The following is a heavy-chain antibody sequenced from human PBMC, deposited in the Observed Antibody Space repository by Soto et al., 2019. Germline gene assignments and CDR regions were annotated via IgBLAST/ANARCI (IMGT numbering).Heavy chain of an antibody. V-gene: IGHV3-72*01. CDR3: VSSWGDYRDFDY. Sequence: EVQLVESGGDLVQPGGSLRLSCAASGFTFSAYYMDWVRQAPGKGLEWVGRIRNKANSYTTEYAASVQGRFTISRDDSEDSLSLQMNSLKTEDTAVYYCVSSWGDYRDFDYWGRGTLVTVSS. CDR1: GFTFSAYY. CDR2: IRNKANSYTT. J-gene: IGHJ4*02. D-gene: IGHD4-17*01.